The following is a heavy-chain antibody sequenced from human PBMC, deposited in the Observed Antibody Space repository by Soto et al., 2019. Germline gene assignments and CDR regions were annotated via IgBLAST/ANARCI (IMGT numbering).Heavy chain of an antibody. J-gene: IGHJ5*02. CDR1: GYTFTSYY. D-gene: IGHD3-22*01. CDR3: ARGPNYYDSSGYPGA. V-gene: IGHV1-46*01. CDR2: INPSGGST. Sequence: ASVKVSCKASGYTFTSYYMHWVRQAPGQGLEWMGIINPSGGSTTYAQKFQGRVTVTGDTSTSTVYMELSSLRSEDTAVYYCARGPNYYDSSGYPGAWGQGTLVTVSS.